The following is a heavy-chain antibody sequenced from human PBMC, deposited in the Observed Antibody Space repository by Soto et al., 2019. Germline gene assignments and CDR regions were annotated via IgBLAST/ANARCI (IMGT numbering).Heavy chain of an antibody. J-gene: IGHJ4*02. V-gene: IGHV3-15*07. CDR2: IKRKSDGGTT. CDR1: GFTFSNAW. CDR3: TTQGIPLFDY. Sequence: GGSLRLSCAASGFTFSNAWMNWVRQAPGKGLEWVGRIKRKSDGGTTDYVAPVKGRFTISRDDTKNTLYLQMNSLRTKETAVYXCTTQGIPLFDYWGQGTLVTVS.